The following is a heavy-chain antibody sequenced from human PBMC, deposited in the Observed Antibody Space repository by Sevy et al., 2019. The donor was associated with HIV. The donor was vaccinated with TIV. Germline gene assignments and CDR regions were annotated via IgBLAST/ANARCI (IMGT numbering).Heavy chain of an antibody. J-gene: IGHJ6*03. D-gene: IGHD3-22*01. CDR1: GFSFDSYG. Sequence: GGSLRLSCAVSGFSFDSYGMTWVRQAPGKGLEWVSGISGSGTRTYYADSVKGRFINSRDNSKNTLYLQMNSLRSEDTAIYYCGKGGGGHYDPDEIGYYFYYYNMDVWGKGTTVTVSS. CDR3: GKGGGGHYDPDEIGYYFYYYNMDV. CDR2: ISGSGTRT. V-gene: IGHV3-23*01.